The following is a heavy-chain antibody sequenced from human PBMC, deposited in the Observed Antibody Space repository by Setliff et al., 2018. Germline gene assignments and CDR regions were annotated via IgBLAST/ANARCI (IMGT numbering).Heavy chain of an antibody. CDR2: IYPGDSDT. CDR1: GYSFTNYW. J-gene: IGHJ4*02. D-gene: IGHD2-15*01. CDR3: ARVVGAEGMGIDY. V-gene: IGHV5-51*01. Sequence: PGESLKISCKGSGYSFTNYWIGWVRQMPGKGLEWMGIIYPGDSDTRYSPSFQGHISISVDKSINTAYLQWSSLQASDTATYYCARVVGAEGMGIDYWGQGTLVTVSS.